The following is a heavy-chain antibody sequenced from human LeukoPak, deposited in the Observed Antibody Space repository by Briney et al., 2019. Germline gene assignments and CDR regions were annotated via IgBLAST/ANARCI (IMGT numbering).Heavy chain of an antibody. V-gene: IGHV3-64*02. CDR1: GFTLRIYS. D-gene: IGHD1-26*01. J-gene: IGHJ4*02. Sequence: PGGSLRLSCAASGFTLRIYSRHWVRQAPGKGLEYVSAISGNGDDTYYADSVKGRFTISRDNSKNTLYLQMGSLSAEDMGVYYCARVVGEGNFDYWGQGTLVTVSS. CDR3: ARVVGEGNFDY. CDR2: ISGNGDDT.